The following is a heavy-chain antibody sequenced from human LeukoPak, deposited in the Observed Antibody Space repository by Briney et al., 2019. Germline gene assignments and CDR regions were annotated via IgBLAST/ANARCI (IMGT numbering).Heavy chain of an antibody. V-gene: IGHV3-23*01. CDR2: ISGSGGST. Sequence: PPGGSLRLSCAASGFTFSSYAMSWVRQAPGKGLEWVSAISGSGGSTYYADSVKGRFTISRDNSKNTLYLQMNSLRAEDTAVYYCAKDHLRTVRWTTIFGVVTHFDYWGQGTLVTVSS. CDR3: AKDHLRTVRWTTIFGVVTHFDY. J-gene: IGHJ4*02. D-gene: IGHD3-3*01. CDR1: GFTFSSYA.